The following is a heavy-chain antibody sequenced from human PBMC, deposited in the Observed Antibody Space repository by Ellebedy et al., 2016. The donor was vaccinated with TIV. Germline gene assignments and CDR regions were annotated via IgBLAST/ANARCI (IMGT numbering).Heavy chain of an antibody. V-gene: IGHV3-74*01. Sequence: GGSLRLXCAASGFTFTTYWMHWVHQAPGEGLACVSRIKSDGSSTFYADSVKGRFTISRDNAKNTLYLQMNSLRAEDTAMYFCARGYYYGMDVWGQGTTVTVSS. CDR2: IKSDGSST. CDR1: GFTFTTYW. CDR3: ARGYYYGMDV. J-gene: IGHJ6*02.